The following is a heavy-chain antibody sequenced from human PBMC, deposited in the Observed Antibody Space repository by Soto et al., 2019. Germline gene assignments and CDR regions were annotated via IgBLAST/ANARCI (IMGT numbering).Heavy chain of an antibody. CDR3: ARDLTTVTKTRYYYYGIDV. CDR1: GYTFTSYY. CDR2: INPSGGST. J-gene: IGHJ6*02. V-gene: IGHV1-46*01. D-gene: IGHD4-17*01. Sequence: ASVKVSCKASGYTFTSYYMHWVRQAPGQGLEWMGIINPSGGSTSYAQKFQGRITMTRDTSTSTVYMELSSLRSEDTAVYYCARDLTTVTKTRYYYYGIDVWGQGTTVTVSS.